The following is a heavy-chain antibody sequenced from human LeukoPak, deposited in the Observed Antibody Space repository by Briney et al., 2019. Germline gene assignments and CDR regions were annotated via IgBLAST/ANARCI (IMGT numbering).Heavy chain of an antibody. J-gene: IGHJ4*02. CDR2: ISGSGGST. V-gene: IGHV3-23*01. Sequence: GGSLRLSCAASGFTFSSYAMSWVRQAPGKGLEWVSAISGSGGSTYYADSVKGRFTISRDNSKNTLYLQMNSLRAEDTAVYYCAKGGYSSSWWEYYFDYWGQGTLVTVSP. CDR3: AKGGYSSSWWEYYFDY. D-gene: IGHD6-13*01. CDR1: GFTFSSYA.